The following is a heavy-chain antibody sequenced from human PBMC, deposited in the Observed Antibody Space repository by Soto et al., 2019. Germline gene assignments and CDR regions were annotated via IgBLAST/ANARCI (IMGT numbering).Heavy chain of an antibody. Sequence: QVQLVQSGAEEKKPGSSVKVSCETSGYTFTDYAIHWVRQAPGQRLEWMGWINAANGNTRYAQKFQTRLTITRDTSASTDYMDLSSLRFEDNDVYYCARSAISPSRGLIGHCDFWGQGTLVAVSS. D-gene: IGHD3-10*01. J-gene: IGHJ4*02. CDR2: INAANGNT. V-gene: IGHV1-3*05. CDR1: GYTFTDYA. CDR3: ARSAISPSRGLIGHCDF.